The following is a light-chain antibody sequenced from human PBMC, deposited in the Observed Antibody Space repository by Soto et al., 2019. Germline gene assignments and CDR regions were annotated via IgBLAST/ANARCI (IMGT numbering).Light chain of an antibody. CDR2: GAS. V-gene: IGKV3-20*01. Sequence: EIVLTQYPGALSLSPPEKATISCCASQSVSSSYFAWYQQKPGQAHRLLIYGASSRDTGIPDRFSGSGCGTDFTLTISSLEPEDFAVYYCQQYGSSPGLFTFGPGTKVDIK. CDR1: QSVSSSY. J-gene: IGKJ3*01. CDR3: QQYGSSPGLFT.